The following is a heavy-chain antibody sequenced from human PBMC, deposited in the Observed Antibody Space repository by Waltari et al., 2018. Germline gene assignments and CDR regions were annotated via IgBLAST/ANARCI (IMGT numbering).Heavy chain of an antibody. CDR3: AKVLHRGAFDY. D-gene: IGHD3-10*01. V-gene: IGHV3-23*03. CDR2: IYSGGST. J-gene: IGHJ4*02. CDR1: GFTFSSYA. Sequence: EVQLLESGGGLVQPGGSLRLSCAASGFTFSSYAMSWVRQAPGKGLEWVSVIYSGGSTYYADSVKGRFTISRDNSKNTLYLQMNSLRAEDTAVYYCAKVLHRGAFDYWGQGTLVTVSS.